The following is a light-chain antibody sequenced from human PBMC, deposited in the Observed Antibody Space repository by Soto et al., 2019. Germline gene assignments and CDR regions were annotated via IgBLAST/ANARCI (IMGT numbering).Light chain of an antibody. CDR3: QQYNNWPQT. Sequence: EIVLTPSPGTLSLSPGERATLSCRASQSVSSSYLAWYQQKPGQAPRLLIYGASTRATGIPARFSGSGSGTEFTLTISSLQSEDFAVYYCQQYNNWPQTFGQGTKVDI. J-gene: IGKJ1*01. V-gene: IGKV3-15*01. CDR1: QSVSSSY. CDR2: GAS.